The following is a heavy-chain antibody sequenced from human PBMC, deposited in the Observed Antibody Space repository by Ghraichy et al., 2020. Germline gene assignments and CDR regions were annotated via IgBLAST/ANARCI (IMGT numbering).Heavy chain of an antibody. CDR1: GITVSNSY. CDR2: IYSGGTT. CDR3: VRVSCSSYCYTFDN. V-gene: IGHV3-53*01. Sequence: GSLRLYCAASGITVSNSYMSWVRQAPGKGLEWVSVIYSGGTTYYADSVKGRFTISRDNSKNTLSLQMNSLRAEDTAVYYCVRVSCSSYCYTFDNWGQGTLVTVSS. J-gene: IGHJ4*02. D-gene: IGHD2-2*02.